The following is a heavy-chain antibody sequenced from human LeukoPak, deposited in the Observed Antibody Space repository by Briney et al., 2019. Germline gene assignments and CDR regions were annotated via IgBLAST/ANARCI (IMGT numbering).Heavy chain of an antibody. Sequence: VELGWSLRLSCAASGFPVSTNYMSWVRQAPGKGREWVSVISGDDSTYYADSVKGRFTISRDNSKNTLYLQMHSLRPEDTAVYYCARHAYHYYYGVDVWGQGTTVTVSS. CDR2: ISGDDST. V-gene: IGHV3-66*04. J-gene: IGHJ6*02. CDR1: GFPVSTNY. CDR3: ARHAYHYYYGVDV.